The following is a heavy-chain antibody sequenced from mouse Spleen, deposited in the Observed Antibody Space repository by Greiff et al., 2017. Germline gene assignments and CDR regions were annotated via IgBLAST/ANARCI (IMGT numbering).Heavy chain of an antibody. CDR3: ARHYYGSSYDWFAY. CDR1: GFNIKDYY. CDR2: IDPEDGET. J-gene: IGHJ3*01. D-gene: IGHD1-1*01. V-gene: IGHV14-2*01. Sequence: VQLQQSGAELVKPGASVKLSCTASGFNIKDYYMHWVKQRTEQGLEWIGRIDPEDGETKYAPKFQGKATITAGTSSNTAYLQLSSLTSEDTAVYYCARHYYGSSYDWFAYWGQGTLVTVSA.